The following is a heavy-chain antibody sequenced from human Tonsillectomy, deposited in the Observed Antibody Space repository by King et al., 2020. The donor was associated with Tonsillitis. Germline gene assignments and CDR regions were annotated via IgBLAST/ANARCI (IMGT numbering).Heavy chain of an antibody. CDR1: GGSISSSSYY. V-gene: IGHV4-39*01. Sequence: VQLQESGPGLVKPSETLSLTCTVSGGSISSSSYYWGWNRQPPGKGLEWIGSIYYSGSTYYNPSLKSRVTISVDTSKNQFSLKLGSVTAADTAVYYCARRPSVGYYGSGTYLFDYWGQGTLVTVSS. CDR3: ARRPSVGYYGSGTYLFDY. J-gene: IGHJ4*02. D-gene: IGHD3-10*01. CDR2: IYYSGST.